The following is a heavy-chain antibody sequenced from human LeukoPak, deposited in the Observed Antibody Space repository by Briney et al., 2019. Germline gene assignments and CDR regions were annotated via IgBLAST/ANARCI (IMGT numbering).Heavy chain of an antibody. CDR3: ARGMPTTVVTPSGYYHMDV. D-gene: IGHD4-23*01. V-gene: IGHV1-69*13. CDR2: IIPIFGTA. Sequence: SVKVSCKASGGTFSSYAISWVRQAPGQGLEWMGGIIPIFGTANYAQKFQGRVTITADESTSTAYMELSSLRSEDTAVYYCARGMPTTVVTPSGYYHMDVWGKGTTVTVSS. J-gene: IGHJ6*03. CDR1: GGTFSSYA.